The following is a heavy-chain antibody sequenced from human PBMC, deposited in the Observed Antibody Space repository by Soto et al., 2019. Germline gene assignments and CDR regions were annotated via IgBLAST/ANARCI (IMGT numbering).Heavy chain of an antibody. CDR3: ARVPSNSNYPYYDYGMDV. Sequence: ASVTVSCTESGWTFTSAYMHWVRQAPGHGLEWMGIIDPSGGSTSYAQKFQGRVTMTRETSTSTVYMELSRLRYEDTAVYYCARVPSNSNYPYYDYGMDVWGQGTTVTVSS. CDR1: GWTFTSAY. V-gene: IGHV1-46*01. CDR2: IDPSGGST. D-gene: IGHD4-4*01. J-gene: IGHJ6*02.